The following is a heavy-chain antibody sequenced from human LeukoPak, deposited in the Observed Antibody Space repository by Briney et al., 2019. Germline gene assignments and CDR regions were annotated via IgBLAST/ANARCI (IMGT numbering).Heavy chain of an antibody. Sequence: PSETLSLTCAVYGGSFSGYYWSWLRQSPGKGLELIGKINHSGSTNYNPSLKSRVTISVDTSKNQFSLKLSSATAADTAVYYCASGGCSSTSCADQNNWFDPWGQGTLVTVSS. J-gene: IGHJ5*02. V-gene: IGHV4-34*01. CDR1: GGSFSGYY. D-gene: IGHD2-2*01. CDR3: ASGGCSSTSCADQNNWFDP. CDR2: INHSGST.